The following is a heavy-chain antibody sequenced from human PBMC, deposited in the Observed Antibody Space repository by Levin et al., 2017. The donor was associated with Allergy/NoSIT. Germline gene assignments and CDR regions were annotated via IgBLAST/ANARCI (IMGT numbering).Heavy chain of an antibody. D-gene: IGHD3-10*01. Sequence: ASETLSLTCAISGDSVSSNSGAWNWVRQSPSRGLEWLGRTYYMSKWYNDYALFVKSRLTINPDTSKNQFSLQLDSVTPEDTAVYYCARALRSGNYLGNMDVWGQGTTVTVSS. CDR2: TYYMSKWYN. CDR1: GDSVSSNSGA. CDR3: ARALRSGNYLGNMDV. J-gene: IGHJ6*02. V-gene: IGHV6-1*01.